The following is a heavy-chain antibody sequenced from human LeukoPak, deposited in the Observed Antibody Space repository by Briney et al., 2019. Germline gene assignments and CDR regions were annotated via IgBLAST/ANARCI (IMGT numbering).Heavy chain of an antibody. CDR1: GYTFTSYY. Sequence: ASVKVSCKASGYTFTSYYMHWVRQAPGQGLEWMGIINPSGGSTSYAQKFQGRVTMTRDTSTSAVYMELSRLRSDDTAVYYCARDRITMVRGVTSSYWGQGTLVTVSS. CDR3: ARDRITMVRGVTSSY. J-gene: IGHJ4*02. V-gene: IGHV1-46*01. CDR2: INPSGGST. D-gene: IGHD3-10*01.